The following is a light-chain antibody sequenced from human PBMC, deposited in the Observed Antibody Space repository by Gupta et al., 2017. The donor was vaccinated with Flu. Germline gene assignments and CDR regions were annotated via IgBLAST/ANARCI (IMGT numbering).Light chain of an antibody. V-gene: IGKV2-30*01. J-gene: IGKJ1*01. CDR1: QSLVYSDGNSY. CDR3: RQCEHWPPA. Sequence: DAVMTQSPLSLPVTLGQPASVSCRSSQSLVYSDGNSYLAWFQQRPGHSPRRLIYTGSNRESGVPDRFSGSGSGTDFTLKISRVEAEDVGIYSCRQCEHWPPAFGPGTKVEIK. CDR2: TGS.